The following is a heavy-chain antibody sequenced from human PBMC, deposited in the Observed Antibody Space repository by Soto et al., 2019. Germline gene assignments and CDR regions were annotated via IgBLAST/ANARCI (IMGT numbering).Heavy chain of an antibody. D-gene: IGHD3-9*01. V-gene: IGHV3-48*02. CDR2: ISSSSTI. CDR1: GFTFTSYS. J-gene: IGHJ4*02. CDR3: ARGGILTGRNFDY. Sequence: EVHLVESGGGLVQPGGSLRLSCAASGFTFTSYSMNWVRQAPGKGLEWVSHISSSSTIYYADSVKGRFTISRDNAKNSLYLQMNSLRDEDTAVYHCARGGILTGRNFDYWGQGTLVTVSS.